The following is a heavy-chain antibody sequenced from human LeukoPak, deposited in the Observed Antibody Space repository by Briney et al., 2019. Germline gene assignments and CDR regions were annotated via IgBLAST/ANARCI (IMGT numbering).Heavy chain of an antibody. Sequence: SETLSLACTVSGYFSTAYYWGWIRQPPGKGLEWIASIRHDGHTYYNPSLKSQVSISVDMSRNQFSLKLNSLTAADTAVYYCARQVATKGEWAFDVWGQGTMVTVSS. CDR1: GYFSTAYY. CDR3: ARQVATKGEWAFDV. CDR2: IRHDGHT. J-gene: IGHJ3*01. D-gene: IGHD5-12*01. V-gene: IGHV4-38-2*02.